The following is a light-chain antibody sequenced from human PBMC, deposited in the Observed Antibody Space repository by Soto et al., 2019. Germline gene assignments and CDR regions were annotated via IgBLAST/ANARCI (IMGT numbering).Light chain of an antibody. Sequence: DVQMTQSPPSLSASVGDRVTITCRASQTIGTYLNWYQKKPGTPPKLLIYDASNLQTGVSSRFSGSGSGAEFALTISSLQPEVFATYYCQQSYTSPRTFGQGTKLDIK. V-gene: IGKV1-39*01. CDR1: QTIGTY. CDR2: DAS. J-gene: IGKJ2*01. CDR3: QQSYTSPRT.